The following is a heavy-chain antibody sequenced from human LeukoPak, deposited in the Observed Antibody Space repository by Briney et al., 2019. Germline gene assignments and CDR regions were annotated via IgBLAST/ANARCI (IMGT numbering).Heavy chain of an antibody. D-gene: IGHD1-7*01. J-gene: IGHJ3*02. V-gene: IGHV1-2*02. CDR2: INPNSGGT. Sequence: ASVKVSCKASGYTFTGYYMHWVRQAPGQGLEWMGWINPNSGGTNYAQKFQGRVTMTRDTSISTAYMELSRLRSDDTAVYYCAILTGTTLRVDFRGADRYGARPSENDAFDIWGQGTLVTVSS. CDR3: AILTGTTLRVDFRGADRYGARPSENDAFDI. CDR1: GYTFTGYY.